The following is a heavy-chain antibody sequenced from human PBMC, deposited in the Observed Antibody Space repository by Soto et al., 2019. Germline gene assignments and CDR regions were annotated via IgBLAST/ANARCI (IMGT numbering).Heavy chain of an antibody. CDR1: GFTFSTYA. V-gene: IGHV3-30-3*01. J-gene: IGHJ4*01. D-gene: IGHD5-18*01. Sequence: QVQLVESGGGVVQPGRSLRLSCAASGFTFSTYAIHWVRQAPGKGLEWVAVISYDGSNKYYADSVKGRFTISRDNSKNTLYLQMNSLRAEDTDVYYCARSEDTAMTYYYFDYWGQGTLVTVSS. CDR3: ARSEDTAMTYYYFDY. CDR2: ISYDGSNK.